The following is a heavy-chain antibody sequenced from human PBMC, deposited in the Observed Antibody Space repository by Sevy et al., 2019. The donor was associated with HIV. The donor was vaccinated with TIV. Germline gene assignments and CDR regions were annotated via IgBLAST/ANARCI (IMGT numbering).Heavy chain of an antibody. Sequence: GGSLRLSCAASGFTVSSNYMTWVRQAPGKGLEWVSIICSGGSSYYADSVKGRFTISRDNSKNTLYLQMNSLRAEDTAVYYCARSYSAYDFDYWGQGTLVTVSS. CDR3: ARSYSAYDFDY. CDR2: ICSGGSS. V-gene: IGHV3-53*01. D-gene: IGHD5-12*01. J-gene: IGHJ4*02. CDR1: GFTVSSNY.